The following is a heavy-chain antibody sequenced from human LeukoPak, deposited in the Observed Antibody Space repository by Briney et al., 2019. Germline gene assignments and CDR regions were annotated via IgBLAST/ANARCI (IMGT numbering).Heavy chain of an antibody. Sequence: SETLSLTCTVSGGSISSGSYYWSWIRQPAGKGLEWIGRIYTSGSTNYNPSLKSRVTISVDTSKNQFSLKLSSVTAADTAVYYCARGIKVTSYYYYYMDVWGKGTTVTISS. D-gene: IGHD4-23*01. CDR3: ARGIKVTSYYYYYMDV. CDR1: GGSISSGSYY. V-gene: IGHV4-61*02. J-gene: IGHJ6*03. CDR2: IYTSGST.